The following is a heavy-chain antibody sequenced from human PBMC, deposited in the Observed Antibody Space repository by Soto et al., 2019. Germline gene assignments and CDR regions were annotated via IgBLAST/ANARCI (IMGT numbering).Heavy chain of an antibody. D-gene: IGHD2-21*02. CDR2: ISYDGSNK. Sequence: QVQLVESGGGVVQPGRSLRLSCAASGFTFSSYAMHWVRQAPGKGLEWVAVISYDGSNKYYADSVKGRFTISRDNSKNTLYLQMNGLRAEDTAVYYCARDWSLRGGNSGYFQHWGQGTLVTVSS. J-gene: IGHJ1*01. V-gene: IGHV3-30-3*01. CDR1: GFTFSSYA. CDR3: ARDWSLRGGNSGYFQH.